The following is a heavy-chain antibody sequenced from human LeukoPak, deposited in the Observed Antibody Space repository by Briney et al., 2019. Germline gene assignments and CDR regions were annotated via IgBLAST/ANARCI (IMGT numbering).Heavy chain of an antibody. D-gene: IGHD2-2*01. J-gene: IGHJ6*03. V-gene: IGHV1-24*01. CDR1: GYTLTELS. CDR2: FDPEDGET. CDR3: ARVQYQLLSNYYYYYMDV. Sequence: ASVKVSCKVSGYTLTELSMHWVRQAPGKGLEWMGGFDPEDGETIYAQKFQGRVTITTDESTSTAYMELSSLRSEDTAVYYCARVQYQLLSNYYYYYMDVWGKGTTVTVSS.